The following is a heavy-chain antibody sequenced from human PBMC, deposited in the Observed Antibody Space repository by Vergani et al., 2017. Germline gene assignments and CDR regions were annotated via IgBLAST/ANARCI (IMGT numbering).Heavy chain of an antibody. CDR3: ARLSYDTTPYLQGGYDC. V-gene: IGHV3-23*04. Sequence: VQLVESGGGLVKPGGSLRLSCAASGFIFSDNYMSWIRQAPGKGLEWVSAISARYPSTYYADSVKGRFTISRDNSKNMLYLQMNSLRAEGTAVYYCARLSYDTTPYLQGGYDCWGQGTLVSVSS. D-gene: IGHD3-22*01. J-gene: IGHJ4*02. CDR1: GFIFSDNY. CDR2: ISARYPST.